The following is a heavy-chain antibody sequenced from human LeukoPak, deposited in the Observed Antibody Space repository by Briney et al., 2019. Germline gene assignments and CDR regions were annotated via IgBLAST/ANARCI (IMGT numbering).Heavy chain of an antibody. CDR3: ARERLGYCSSTSCPYFDY. J-gene: IGHJ4*02. D-gene: IGHD2-2*01. CDR1: GFTFSSYS. Sequence: GGSLRLSCAASGFTFSSYSMNWVRQAPGKGLEWVSSISSSSSYIYYADSVKGRFTISRDNAKNSLYLQMNSLRAEDTAVYYCARERLGYCSSTSCPYFDYWGQGTLVTVSS. CDR2: ISSSSSYI. V-gene: IGHV3-21*01.